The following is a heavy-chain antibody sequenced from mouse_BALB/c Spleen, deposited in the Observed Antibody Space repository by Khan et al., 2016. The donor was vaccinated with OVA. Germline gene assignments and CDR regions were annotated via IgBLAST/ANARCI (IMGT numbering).Heavy chain of an antibody. D-gene: IGHD2-14*01. V-gene: IGHV3-2*02. CDR3: ACTRSDYRYSFFVY. CDR2: ISYSGST. Sequence: EVQLQELGPGLVKPSQSLSLTCTVTAYSITSDYAWTWIRQFPGNKLEWMGYISYSGSTSYNPSLKSRISITRDTSKNQFLLQLMSVTNEDTATDYCACTRSDYRYSFFVYWGQGTTLTVSS. J-gene: IGHJ2*01. CDR1: AYSITSDYA.